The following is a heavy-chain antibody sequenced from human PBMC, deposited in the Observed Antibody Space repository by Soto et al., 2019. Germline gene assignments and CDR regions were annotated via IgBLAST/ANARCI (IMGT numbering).Heavy chain of an antibody. D-gene: IGHD6-19*01. CDR3: AKDLRFIGCLSARTLDY. CDR1: GFTFSSHA. Sequence: EVQLLESGGGLVQPGGSLRLSCAVSGFTFSSHAMSWVRQAPGKGLECVSSITGSGDSTYYADSVKGRFTISRDKSKSTLYLQMNSLRAEDTAVYYCAKDLRFIGCLSARTLDYGGQGTRVTVSS. J-gene: IGHJ4*02. V-gene: IGHV3-23*01. CDR2: ITGSGDST.